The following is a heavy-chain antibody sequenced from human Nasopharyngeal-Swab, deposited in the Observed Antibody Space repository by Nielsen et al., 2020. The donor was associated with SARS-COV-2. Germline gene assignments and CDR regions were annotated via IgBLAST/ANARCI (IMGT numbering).Heavy chain of an antibody. CDR2: IYYSGST. V-gene: IGHV4-38-2*02. J-gene: IGHJ4*02. CDR3: ARIVDTAMHFDY. CDR1: GYSISSGYY. Sequence: GSLRLSCTVSGYSISSGYYWGWIRQPPGKGLEWIGSIYYSGSTYYNPSLKSRVTISVDTSKNQFSLNLRSVTAADTAVYYCARIVDTAMHFDYWGQGTLVTVSS. D-gene: IGHD5-18*01.